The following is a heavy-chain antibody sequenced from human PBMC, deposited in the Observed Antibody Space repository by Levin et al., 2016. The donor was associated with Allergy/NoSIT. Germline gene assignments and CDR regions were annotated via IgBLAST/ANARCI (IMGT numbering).Heavy chain of an antibody. CDR2: ISSSSSTI. CDR3: ARDPPYYDSSGYYLH. J-gene: IGHJ4*02. D-gene: IGHD3-22*01. V-gene: IGHV3-48*01. Sequence: QPPGKGLEWVSYISSSSSTIYYADSVKGRFTISRDNAKNSLYLQMNSLRAEDTAVYYCARDPPYYDSSGYYLHWGQGTLVTVSS.